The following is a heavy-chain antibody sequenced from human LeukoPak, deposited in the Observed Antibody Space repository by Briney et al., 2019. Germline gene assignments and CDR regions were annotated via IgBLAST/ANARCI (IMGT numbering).Heavy chain of an antibody. Sequence: GASLKVSCKASGYNFITYGFSWARQAPGQGLEWMGWINPYHGKTKYAQKFQGRVTMTTDTSTNTAHMELRSLTSDDTAVYFCARDRIPAAVLDYWGQGTLVTVSS. CDR1: GYNFITYG. V-gene: IGHV1-18*01. D-gene: IGHD6-13*01. CDR3: ARDRIPAAVLDY. CDR2: INPYHGKT. J-gene: IGHJ4*02.